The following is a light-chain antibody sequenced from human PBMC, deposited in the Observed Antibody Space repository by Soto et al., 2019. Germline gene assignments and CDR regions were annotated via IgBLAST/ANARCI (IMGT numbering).Light chain of an antibody. CDR3: QQYKNWPLT. J-gene: IGKJ4*01. CDR1: QSVSRY. CDR2: DAS. Sequence: EIVKTKFPATLSVSPGEGGTLSCRASQSVSRYLAWYQQKPGQAPRLLIYDASTRATGVPARFSGSGSGTEFTLTISSLQSEDFAVYYCQQYKNWPLTFGGGTRVEIK. V-gene: IGKV3-15*01.